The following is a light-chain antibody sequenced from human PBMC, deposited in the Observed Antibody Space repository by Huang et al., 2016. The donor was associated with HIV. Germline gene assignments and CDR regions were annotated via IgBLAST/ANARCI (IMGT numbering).Light chain of an antibody. CDR2: AAS. CDR3: QQVDSYPRT. J-gene: IGKJ1*01. CDR1: RDIKTY. V-gene: IGKV1-9*01. Sequence: IQLTQSPSSLSASVGDRVTITCRASRDIKTYLAWFHQRPGRAPKFLIFAASFLESGVPSRFSGSGSWTEFTLTINGLQPEDFGTYYCQQVDSYPRTFGQGTNVDVK.